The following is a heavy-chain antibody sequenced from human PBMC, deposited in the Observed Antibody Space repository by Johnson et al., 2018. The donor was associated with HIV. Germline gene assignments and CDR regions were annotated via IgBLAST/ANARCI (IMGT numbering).Heavy chain of an antibody. Sequence: EMQLVESGGSMVRPGGSRRLSCAVSGFTFDDYGMSWVRQAPGKGLEWVSGINWNGGSTGYADSVEGRFTISRDNFKNTLYLQMNSLRAEDTAGYYCAKDSPGWLVGAIGEDAFDIWGPGTMVTVSP. CDR1: GFTFDDYG. J-gene: IGHJ3*02. CDR3: AKDSPGWLVGAIGEDAFDI. CDR2: INWNGGST. D-gene: IGHD1-26*01. V-gene: IGHV3-20*04.